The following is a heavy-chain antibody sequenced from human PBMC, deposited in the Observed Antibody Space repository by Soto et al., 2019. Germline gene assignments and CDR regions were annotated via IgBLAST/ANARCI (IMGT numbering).Heavy chain of an antibody. J-gene: IGHJ5*02. Sequence: GGSLRLSCAASGFTFSSYSMNWVRQAPGKGLEWVSSISSSSSYIYYADSVKGRFTISRDNAKNSLYLQMNSLRAEDTAVYYCARGAGYCSSTSCQNWFDPWGQGTLVTVSS. CDR2: ISSSSSYI. V-gene: IGHV3-21*01. CDR3: ARGAGYCSSTSCQNWFDP. D-gene: IGHD2-2*01. CDR1: GFTFSSYS.